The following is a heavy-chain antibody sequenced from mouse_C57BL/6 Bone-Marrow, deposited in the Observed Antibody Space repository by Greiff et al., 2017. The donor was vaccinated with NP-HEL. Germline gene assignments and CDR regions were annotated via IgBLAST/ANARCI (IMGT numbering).Heavy chain of an antibody. J-gene: IGHJ1*03. CDR2: INSDGGST. CDR1: EYEFPSHD. V-gene: IGHV5-2*01. Sequence: EVKLMESGGGLVQPGESLKLSCESNEYEFPSHDMSWVRKTPEKRLELVAAINSDGGSTYYPDTMERRFIISRDNTKKTLYLQMSSLRSEDTALYYCARRFTTGTGWYFDVWGTGTTVTVSS. D-gene: IGHD4-1*02. CDR3: ARRFTTGTGWYFDV.